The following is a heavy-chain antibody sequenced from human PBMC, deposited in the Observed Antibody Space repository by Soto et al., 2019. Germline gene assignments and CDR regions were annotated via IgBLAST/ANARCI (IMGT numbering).Heavy chain of an antibody. CDR2: IIPIFGTA. J-gene: IGHJ4*02. Sequence: QVQLVQSGAEVKKPGSSVKVSCKASGGTFSSYAISWVRQAPGQGLEWMGGIIPIFGTANYAQKFQGRVTITADESTSTDYMELSSLRSEDTAVYYCARWVSGSYTSGVWGFDYWGQGTLVTVSS. CDR1: GGTFSSYA. V-gene: IGHV1-69*12. CDR3: ARWVSGSYTSGVWGFDY. D-gene: IGHD1-26*01.